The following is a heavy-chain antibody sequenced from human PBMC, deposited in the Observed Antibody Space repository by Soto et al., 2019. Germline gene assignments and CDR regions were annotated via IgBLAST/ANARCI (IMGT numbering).Heavy chain of an antibody. D-gene: IGHD2-15*01. J-gene: IGHJ6*01. Sequence: TVGSLRLSCVSSVCTFRSYTMNCVRHSPGKWLEWVSAIRGFSPYTFYADSVKGRFTISRDNAKNSLYLQMNSLRAEDTAVYYCARDRGYDAHDYYYNAMEVWGQGTMVIVSS. CDR1: VCTFRSYT. V-gene: IGHV3-21*01. CDR2: IRGFSPYT. CDR3: ARDRGYDAHDYYYNAMEV.